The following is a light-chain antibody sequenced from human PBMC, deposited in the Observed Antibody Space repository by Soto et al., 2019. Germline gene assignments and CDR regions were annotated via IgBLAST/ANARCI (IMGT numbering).Light chain of an antibody. CDR1: SSDVGGYNY. CDR2: DVS. Sequence: QSALTQPPSVSGSPGQSVTISCTGTSSDVGGYNYVSWYQQHPGKAPKLMIYDVSNRPSGVSNRFSGSKSGNTASLTISGLQAEDDAAYYCSSYTSSSDLHVVFGGGTKLTVL. CDR3: SSYTSSSDLHVV. J-gene: IGLJ2*01. V-gene: IGLV2-14*01.